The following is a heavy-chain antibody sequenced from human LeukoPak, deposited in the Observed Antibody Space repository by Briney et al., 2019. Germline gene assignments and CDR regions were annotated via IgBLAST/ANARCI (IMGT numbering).Heavy chain of an antibody. D-gene: IGHD1-26*01. V-gene: IGHV3-7*01. CDR1: GFTFSTAW. Sequence: GGSLRLSCAPSGFTFSTAWMTWVHQAPGEGLEWLGNINEGGSVTNYVDSVRGRFSISRDNAKNTMYLQMSSLRVEDTAVYYCARDHHFGALDYWGQGTLVTVSS. J-gene: IGHJ4*02. CDR3: ARDHHFGALDY. CDR2: INEGGSVT.